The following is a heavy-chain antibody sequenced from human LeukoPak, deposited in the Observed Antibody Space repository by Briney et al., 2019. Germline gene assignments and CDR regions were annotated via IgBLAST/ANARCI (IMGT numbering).Heavy chain of an antibody. CDR2: ISGSGGST. Sequence: GSLRLSCAASGFTFSSYAMSWVRQAPGKGLEWVSAISGSGGSTYYADSVKGRFTISRDNARNSLYLQMNSLRAEDMAVYYCARGGSTSSWFWNDWGQGTLVTVSS. J-gene: IGHJ4*02. CDR3: ARGGSTSSWFWND. V-gene: IGHV3-23*01. D-gene: IGHD6-13*01. CDR1: GFTFSSYA.